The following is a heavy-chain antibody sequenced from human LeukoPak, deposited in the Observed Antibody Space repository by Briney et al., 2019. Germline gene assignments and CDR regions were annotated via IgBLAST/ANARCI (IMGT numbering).Heavy chain of an antibody. V-gene: IGHV3-7*03. D-gene: IGHD4-17*01. CDR3: ARDLPKPTVTSNRFDP. CDR2: IKQDGSEK. Sequence: PGGSLRLSCAASGFTFSSYWMSWVRQAPGKGLEWVANIKQDGSEKYYVDSVKGRFTISRDNAKNSLYLQMNSLRAEDTAVYYCARDLPKPTVTSNRFDPWGQGTLVTVSS. J-gene: IGHJ5*02. CDR1: GFTFSSYW.